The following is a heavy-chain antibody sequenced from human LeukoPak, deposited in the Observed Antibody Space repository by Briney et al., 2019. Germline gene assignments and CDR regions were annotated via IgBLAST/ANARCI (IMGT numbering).Heavy chain of an antibody. D-gene: IGHD3-10*01. CDR1: GGPFSGYY. CDR3: ARGQWFRAF. Sequence: PSETLSLTCAVYGGPFSGYYWTWIRQPPGKGLEWIGEIHYSGSATYNPSLKSRVTISVDTSKNQFSLKMNSVTAADTAVYYCARGQWFRAFWSRGTPVTVSS. V-gene: IGHV4-34*01. CDR2: IHYSGSA. J-gene: IGHJ4*02.